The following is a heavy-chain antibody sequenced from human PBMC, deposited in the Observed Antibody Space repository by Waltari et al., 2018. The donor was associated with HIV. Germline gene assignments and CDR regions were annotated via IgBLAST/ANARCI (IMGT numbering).Heavy chain of an antibody. CDR1: GFSFRASA. CDR3: ARDPSMIVVVAGRDFDY. J-gene: IGHJ4*02. Sequence: LVESGGGLVKPGGSLRLSCAAAGFSFRASAMTWVRQAPGKGLEWVASIRSASAYTYYADSVKGRFTISRDNARNSLYLQMNSLRAEDTAVYYCARDPSMIVVVAGRDFDYWGQGTLVTVSS. V-gene: IGHV3-21*01. D-gene: IGHD3-22*01. CDR2: IRSASAYT.